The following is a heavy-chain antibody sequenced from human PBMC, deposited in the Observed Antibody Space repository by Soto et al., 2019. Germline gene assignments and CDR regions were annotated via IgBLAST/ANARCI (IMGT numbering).Heavy chain of an antibody. J-gene: IGHJ4*02. CDR3: ARVRDYYDSSGYYVDY. CDR1: GYTFTSYG. Sequence: WASVKVSCKASGYTFTSYGISWGRQATGQGLEWMGWISAYNGNTNYAQKLQGRVTMTTDTSTSTAYMELRSLRSDDTAVYYCARVRDYYDSSGYYVDYWGQGTLVTVSS. D-gene: IGHD3-22*01. CDR2: ISAYNGNT. V-gene: IGHV1-18*01.